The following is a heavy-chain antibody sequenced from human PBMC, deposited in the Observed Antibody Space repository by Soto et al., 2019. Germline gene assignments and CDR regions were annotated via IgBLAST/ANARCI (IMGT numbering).Heavy chain of an antibody. CDR3: AKDQCSGGGCAFDY. V-gene: IGHV3-23*01. CDR1: GVTFSTYA. CDR2: ISGRGVDT. D-gene: IGHD2-15*01. Sequence: GGSLRLSCAASGVTFSTYAMSWVRQAPGKGLEWVSAISGRGVDTYYADSVKGRFTISRDNSKNTLYLQMDSLRAEDTAVYYCAKDQCSGGGCAFDYWGQGTLVTVSS. J-gene: IGHJ4*02.